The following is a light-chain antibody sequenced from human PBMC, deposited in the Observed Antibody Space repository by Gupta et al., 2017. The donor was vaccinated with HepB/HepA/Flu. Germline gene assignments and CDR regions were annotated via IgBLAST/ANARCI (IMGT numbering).Light chain of an antibody. Sequence: EIVLTQSPATLSLSPGERATLSCRASQSVRSFLAWYQQKPGQAPRLLIYDASNRATGIPARFSGRGSGTDFTLTISSLEPEDFAVYYCQQRSNWPPITFGQGTRLEIK. CDR1: QSVRSF. CDR3: QQRSNWPPIT. J-gene: IGKJ5*01. CDR2: DAS. V-gene: IGKV3-11*01.